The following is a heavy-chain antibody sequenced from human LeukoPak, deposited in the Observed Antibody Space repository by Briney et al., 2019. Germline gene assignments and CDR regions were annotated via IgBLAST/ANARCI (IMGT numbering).Heavy chain of an antibody. CDR2: IGEDGSNK. V-gene: IGHV3-30*02. Sequence: PGGSLRPSXAASGVTFSSYGMHWIRQGPGKGLEWVAFIGEDGSNKYYADSVKGRFTISRDNSKNTLYLQMNSLRAEDTAVYYCAKDYWDYYDSSGSTFDYWGQGTLVTVSS. J-gene: IGHJ4*02. CDR3: AKDYWDYYDSSGSTFDY. D-gene: IGHD3-22*01. CDR1: GVTFSSYG.